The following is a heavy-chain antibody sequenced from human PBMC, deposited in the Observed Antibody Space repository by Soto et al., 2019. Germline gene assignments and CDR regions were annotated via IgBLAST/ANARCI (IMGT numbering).Heavy chain of an antibody. V-gene: IGHV1-18*01. J-gene: IGHJ4*02. Sequence: QVQLVQSGAEVKKPGASVKVSCKTSGYPFTSYGINWVRQAPGQGPEWMGWISAYNGKTSYTQKFQGRVTMTTATATSTAYAEMRSLRSDDAAVYYFARDRLIAVTGLLHYWGQGTLVTVSS. CDR1: GYPFTSYG. CDR3: ARDRLIAVTGLLHY. CDR2: ISAYNGKT. D-gene: IGHD6-19*01.